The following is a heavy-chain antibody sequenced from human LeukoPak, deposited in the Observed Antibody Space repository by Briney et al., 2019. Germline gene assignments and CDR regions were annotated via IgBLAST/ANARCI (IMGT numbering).Heavy chain of an antibody. CDR2: IYYSGST. D-gene: IGHD3-10*01. CDR1: GGSISSYY. CDR3: ARHILLWFGELSPNWFDP. J-gene: IGHJ5*02. Sequence: PAETLSLTCTVSGGSISSYYWSWIRQPPGKGLEWIGYIYYSGSTKYNPSLKSRVTISVDTSKNQFSLKLSSVTAADTAVYYCARHILLWFGELSPNWFDPWGQGTLVTVSS. V-gene: IGHV4-59*08.